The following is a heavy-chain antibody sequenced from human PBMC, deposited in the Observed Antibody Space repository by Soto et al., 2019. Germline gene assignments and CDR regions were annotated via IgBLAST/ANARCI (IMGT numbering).Heavy chain of an antibody. CDR2: IYSSGST. CDR1: GGSINSYY. V-gene: IGHV4-59*12. J-gene: IGHJ4*02. CDR3: ARGSYPFDC. Sequence: SETLSLTCTVSGGSINSYYWSWIRQSPEKGLEWIGYIYSSGSTNYNPSLKSRVTISVDTSKNQFSLQLSSVTAADTAVYYCARGSYPFDCWGQGTLVTSPQ.